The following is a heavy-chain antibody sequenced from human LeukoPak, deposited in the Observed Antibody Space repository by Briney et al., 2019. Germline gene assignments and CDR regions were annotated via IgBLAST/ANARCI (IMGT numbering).Heavy chain of an antibody. CDR2: ISYDGSNK. CDR3: ARDIRVFYYFDY. Sequence: GGSLRLSCAASGFTFSNYSMNWVRQAPGKGLEWVAVISYDGSNKYYADSVKGRFTISRDNSKNTLYLQMNSLRAEDTAVYYCARDIRVFYYFDYWGQGTLVTVSS. J-gene: IGHJ4*02. V-gene: IGHV3-30*03. CDR1: GFTFSNYS. D-gene: IGHD6-13*01.